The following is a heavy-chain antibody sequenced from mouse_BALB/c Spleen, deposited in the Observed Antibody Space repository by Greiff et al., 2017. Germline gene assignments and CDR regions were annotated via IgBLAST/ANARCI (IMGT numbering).Heavy chain of an antibody. CDR3: ARDREYGNAMDY. D-gene: IGHD2-10*02. CDR1: GFTFSSYG. CDR2: ISSGGSYT. J-gene: IGHJ4*01. Sequence: EVQLQESGGDLVKPGGSLKLSCAASGFTFSSYGMSWVRQTPDKRLEWVATISSGGSYTYYPDSVKGRFTISRDNAKNTLYLQMSSLQTDDTAMYYCARDREYGNAMDYWGQGTSVTVSS. V-gene: IGHV5-6*01.